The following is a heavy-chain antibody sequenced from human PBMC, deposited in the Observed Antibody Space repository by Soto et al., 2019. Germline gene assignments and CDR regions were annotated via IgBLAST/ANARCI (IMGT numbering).Heavy chain of an antibody. CDR3: APLRPRMVVSLLPIPT. V-gene: IGHV4-4*02. CDR1: GGSISSTNW. CDR2: SYHNGSP. Sequence: SETLSLTGVVSGGSISSTNWWLWVRQPPGNRLEWIGESYHNGSPTYSPSVRGRATISVDKSNNQFSLRLRSVTAADTAVYYCAPLRPRMVVSLLPIPTWGRGILVT. D-gene: IGHD2-8*02. J-gene: IGHJ5*02.